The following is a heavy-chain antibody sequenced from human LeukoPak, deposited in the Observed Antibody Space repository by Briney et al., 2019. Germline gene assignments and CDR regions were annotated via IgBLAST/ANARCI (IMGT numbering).Heavy chain of an antibody. V-gene: IGHV4-30-4*01. J-gene: IGHJ5*02. D-gene: IGHD6-13*01. CDR2: IHYTGST. Sequence: TQSPTQTVSSASITNAASYWSWIRQPPGKGPEWNGYIHYTGSTYYIPSLRSRVTITEDTSKNLFSQKLTSVTAADTALYYCASRPQQNWFDPWGQGTVVTVSS. CDR1: SASITNAASY. CDR3: ASRPQQNWFDP.